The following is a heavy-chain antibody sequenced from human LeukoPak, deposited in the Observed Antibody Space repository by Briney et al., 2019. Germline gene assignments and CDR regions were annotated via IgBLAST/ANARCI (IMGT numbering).Heavy chain of an antibody. J-gene: IGHJ6*03. V-gene: IGHV3-9*01. CDR2: INWNSGTM. CDR1: GFSFADAT. CDR3: AKDPYMDV. Sequence: GRSLRLSCAASGFSFADATMHWVRQVPGKGLEWVSGINWNSGTMGYADSVKGRFTVSRDNAKNSLYLQMNSRKTEDTALYYCAKDPYMDVWGKGTTVTVSS.